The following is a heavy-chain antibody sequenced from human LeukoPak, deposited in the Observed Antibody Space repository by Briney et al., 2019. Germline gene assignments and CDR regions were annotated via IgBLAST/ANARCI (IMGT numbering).Heavy chain of an antibody. D-gene: IGHD2-15*01. J-gene: IGHJ3*02. CDR1: GFTFSTYA. CDR3: ARVHCSGGGCYQRNDGFEI. CDR2: INSGSRYI. V-gene: IGHV3-21*01. Sequence: GGSLRLSCAASGFTFSTYAMNWVRQAPGKGLEWVSSINSGSRYIYYADSVKGRFTISRDNAKNSMYLQMNSLRAEDTAVYYCARVHCSGGGCYQRNDGFEIWGQGTMVTVSS.